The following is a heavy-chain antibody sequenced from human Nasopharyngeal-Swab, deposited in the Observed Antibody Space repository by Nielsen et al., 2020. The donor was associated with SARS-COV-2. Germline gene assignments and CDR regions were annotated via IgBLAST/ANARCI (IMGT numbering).Heavy chain of an antibody. CDR1: GLTFSISA. CDR2: ISDSGDDT. CDR3: AKLGDY. J-gene: IGHJ4*02. Sequence: GESLKISCAASGLTFSISAMSWVRQAPGKGLEWVSSISDSGDDTYYADSVKGRFSISRDNSKNTLDLQMNSLRAEDTAVYYCAKLGDYWGQGMLVTVSS. V-gene: IGHV3-23*01.